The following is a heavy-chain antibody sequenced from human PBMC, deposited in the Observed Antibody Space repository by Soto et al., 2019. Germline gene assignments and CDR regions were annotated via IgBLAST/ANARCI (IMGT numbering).Heavy chain of an antibody. CDR1: GGSFSGYY. V-gene: IGHV4-34*01. CDR3: ARGGPIAARPLDY. CDR2: INHSGST. Sequence: SETLSLTCAVYGGSFSGYYWSWIRQPPGKGLEWIGEINHSGSTNYNPSLKSRVTISVDTSKNQFSLKLSSVTAADTAVYYCARGGPIAARPLDYWGQGTLVTVSS. J-gene: IGHJ4*02. D-gene: IGHD6-6*01.